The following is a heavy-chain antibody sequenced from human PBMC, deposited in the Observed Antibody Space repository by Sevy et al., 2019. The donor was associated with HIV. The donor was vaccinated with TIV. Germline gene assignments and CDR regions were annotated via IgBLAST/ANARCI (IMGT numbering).Heavy chain of an antibody. D-gene: IGHD6-13*01. V-gene: IGHV4-34*01. CDR1: GGSFSGDY. CDR2: INHSGST. Sequence: SETLSLTCAVYGGSFSGDYWSWIRQPPGKGLEWIGEINHSGSTNYDPSLKSRVTISVDTSKNQFSLKLSSVTAADTAVYYCARASIAAAGAPFDYWGQGTLVTVSS. CDR3: ARASIAAAGAPFDY. J-gene: IGHJ4*02.